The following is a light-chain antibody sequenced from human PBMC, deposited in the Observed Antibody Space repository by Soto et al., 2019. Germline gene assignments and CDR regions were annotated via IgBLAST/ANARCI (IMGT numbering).Light chain of an antibody. Sequence: EIVLTQXPXXLSLSPGERATLSCRASQSVSSSYLAWYQQKPGQAPRLLIYGASSRATGIPDRFSGSGSGIDFTLTISRLEPKDFAVYYCQQYGSSPPFTFGQGTRLEIK. V-gene: IGKV3-20*01. J-gene: IGKJ5*01. CDR1: QSVSSSY. CDR3: QQYGSSPPFT. CDR2: GAS.